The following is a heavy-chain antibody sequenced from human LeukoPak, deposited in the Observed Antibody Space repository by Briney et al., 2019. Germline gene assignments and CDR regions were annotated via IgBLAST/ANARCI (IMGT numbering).Heavy chain of an antibody. J-gene: IGHJ4*02. CDR1: GFTFTTYG. V-gene: IGHV3-23*01. D-gene: IGHD3-22*01. CDR3: AKGSASSGYPRDY. Sequence: QPGGSLRLSCAASGFTFTTYGMSWVRQTPGKGLEWVSGISSSGGNTYYADSVKGRFTISRDNSKSTLYLQMNSLRVEDTAVYYCAKGSASSGYPRDYWGQGTLVTVSS. CDR2: ISSSGGNT.